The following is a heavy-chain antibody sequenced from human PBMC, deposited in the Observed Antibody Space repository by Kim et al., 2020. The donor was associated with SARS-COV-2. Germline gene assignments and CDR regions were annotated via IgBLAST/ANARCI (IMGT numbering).Heavy chain of an antibody. Sequence: ASVKVSCKASGYTFTNYAMHWVRQAPGQRLEWMGWINAGNGNTKYSQKFQGRVTITRDTSASTAYMELSSLRSEDTAVYYCARVGGCYDSSGYGTRRAGGYYYGMDVWGQGTTVTVSS. J-gene: IGHJ6*02. CDR1: GYTFTNYA. CDR3: ARVGGCYDSSGYGTRRAGGYYYGMDV. CDR2: INAGNGNT. V-gene: IGHV1-3*01. D-gene: IGHD3-22*01.